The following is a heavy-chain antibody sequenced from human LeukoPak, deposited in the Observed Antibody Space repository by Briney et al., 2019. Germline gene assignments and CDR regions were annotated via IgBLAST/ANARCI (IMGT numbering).Heavy chain of an antibody. J-gene: IGHJ4*02. D-gene: IGHD2-2*02. CDR1: GFTFSTYT. Sequence: PGGSLRLSCAASGFTFSTYTINWVRQAPGKGLEWVSSISSSSSYIHYADSVKGRFTISRDNAKNSLYLQMNSLRAEDTAVYSCARGYCTSSSCYNDYWGQGTLVTVSS. CDR3: ARGYCTSSSCYNDY. V-gene: IGHV3-21*01. CDR2: ISSSSSYI.